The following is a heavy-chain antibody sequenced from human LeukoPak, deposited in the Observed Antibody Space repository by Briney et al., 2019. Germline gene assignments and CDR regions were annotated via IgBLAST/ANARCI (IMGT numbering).Heavy chain of an antibody. Sequence: MSSETLSLTCTVSGGSISSGGYYWNWIRQHPGKGLEWIGHIYYSDYTYYNPSLRSRVTISIDTSKNQFSLKLSSVSAADTAVYYCAREVVSMIEVGYDSWGQGTLVTVST. CDR2: IYYSDYT. CDR1: GGSISSGGYY. J-gene: IGHJ4*02. CDR3: AREVVSMIEVGYDS. V-gene: IGHV4-31*03. D-gene: IGHD3-22*01.